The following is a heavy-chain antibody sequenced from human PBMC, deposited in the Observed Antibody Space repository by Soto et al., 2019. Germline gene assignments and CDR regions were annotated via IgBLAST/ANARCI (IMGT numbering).Heavy chain of an antibody. CDR1: GFTFSSYW. D-gene: IGHD3-10*01. Sequence: PGGSLILSCAASGFTFSSYWMHWVRQAPGKGLVWVSRINSDGSSTSYADSVKGRFTISRDNAKNTLYLQMNSLRAEDTAVYYCARKGWFGELLSVAGYYYYGMDVWGQGTTVTVSS. CDR3: ARKGWFGELLSVAGYYYYGMDV. CDR2: INSDGSST. V-gene: IGHV3-74*01. J-gene: IGHJ6*02.